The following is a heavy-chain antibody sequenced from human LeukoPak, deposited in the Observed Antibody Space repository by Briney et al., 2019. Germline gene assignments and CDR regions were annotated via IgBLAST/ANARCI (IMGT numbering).Heavy chain of an antibody. D-gene: IGHD2-2*01. CDR2: IYYSGST. J-gene: IGHJ4*02. CDR3: ARSSPMPLIDY. V-gene: IGHV4-39*01. Sequence: SETLSLTCIVSGGSISSSSYYWGWIRQPPGKGLEWIGSIYYSGSTYYNPSLKSRVTISVDTSKNQFSLKLSSVTAADTAVYYCARSSPMPLIDYWGQGTLVTVSS. CDR1: GGSISSSSYY.